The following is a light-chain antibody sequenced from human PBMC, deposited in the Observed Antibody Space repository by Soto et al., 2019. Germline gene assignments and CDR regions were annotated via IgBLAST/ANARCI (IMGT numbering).Light chain of an antibody. J-gene: IGLJ3*02. V-gene: IGLV2-14*01. CDR1: SSDVGAYNY. Sequence: QSALTQPASVSGSPGQSVTISCTGTSSDVGAYNYVSWYQHHPGKAPKVMIYGVSNRPSGVSNRFSGSKSGNTASLTISGLQAEDEADYYCSSIASSSTPWVFGGGAKVTVL. CDR2: GVS. CDR3: SSIASSSTPWV.